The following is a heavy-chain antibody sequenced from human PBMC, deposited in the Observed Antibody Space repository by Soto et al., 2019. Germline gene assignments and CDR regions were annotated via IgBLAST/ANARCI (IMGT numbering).Heavy chain of an antibody. J-gene: IGHJ6*02. D-gene: IGHD4-17*01. V-gene: IGHV3-33*01. CDR3: ARAADWSTVTRGGLDV. CDR2: IWYDGSNR. CDR1: GFTFSRYG. Sequence: QVQLVESGGGVVQPGGSLRLSCVASGFTFSRYGMHWVRQAPGEGLEWVAVIWYDGSNRYYADSVKGRCTISKDDSKNPLYLQMNSLRAEDTAVYYCARAADWSTVTRGGLDVWGQGTTVTVSS.